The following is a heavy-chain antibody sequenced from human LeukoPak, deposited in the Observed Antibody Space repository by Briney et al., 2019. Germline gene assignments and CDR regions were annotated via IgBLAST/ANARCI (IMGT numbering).Heavy chain of an antibody. D-gene: IGHD4-11*01. CDR2: IYTSGSS. V-gene: IGHV4-61*02. CDR1: GGSISSGSYY. CDR3: ARDTVTTGPNFDY. Sequence: PSQTLSLTCTVSGGSISSGSYYWSWIRQPAGKGLEWIGRIYTSGSSNYNPSLKSRVTISVDTSKNQFSLKLSSVTAADTAVYYCARDTVTTGPNFDYWGQGTLVTVSS. J-gene: IGHJ4*02.